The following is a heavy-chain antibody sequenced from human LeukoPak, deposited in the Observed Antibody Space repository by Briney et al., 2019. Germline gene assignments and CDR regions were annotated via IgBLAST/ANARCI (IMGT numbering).Heavy chain of an antibody. CDR2: ISVSGGST. Sequence: PGGSLRLSCAASGFTFSSYAISWVRQAPGKGLEWVSVISVSGGSTYYADSVKGRFTISRDNSKNTLYLQMNSLRVEDTAVYYCAKGGGTTVPFDNWGQGTLVTVSS. CDR3: AKGGGTTVPFDN. D-gene: IGHD4-11*01. CDR1: GFTFSSYA. J-gene: IGHJ4*02. V-gene: IGHV3-23*01.